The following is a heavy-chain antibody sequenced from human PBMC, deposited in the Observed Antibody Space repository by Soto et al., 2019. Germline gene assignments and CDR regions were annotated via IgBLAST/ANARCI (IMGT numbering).Heavy chain of an antibody. D-gene: IGHD2-8*01. V-gene: IGHV1-2*02. CDR3: ARRPPPGVDYDAMDV. Sequence: QVQLVQSGAEVKEPGASVRVSCKASGYTFTAYYMHWVRQAPGQGLEWMGWINPRNGATNYAQKYQGRVTMTRDTSISTAYMELSSLRSGDTAVYSCARRPPPGVDYDAMDVWGRGTTVIVSS. CDR1: GYTFTAYY. CDR2: INPRNGAT. J-gene: IGHJ6*02.